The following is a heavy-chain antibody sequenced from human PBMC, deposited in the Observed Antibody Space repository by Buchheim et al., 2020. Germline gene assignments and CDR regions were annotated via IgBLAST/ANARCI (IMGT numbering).Heavy chain of an antibody. CDR1: GFTFSSYA. J-gene: IGHJ4*02. CDR3: AKARSGRFFDY. CDR2: ISGSGGPT. Sequence: EVQLLESGGGLVQPGGSLRLSCAASGFTFSSYALNWVRQAPGKGLEWVSDISGSGGPTYYADSVKGRFTFPGDNSKTTLYLQMNSLRAEDTAIYYCAKARSGRFFDYWGQG. V-gene: IGHV3-23*01. D-gene: IGHD1-26*01.